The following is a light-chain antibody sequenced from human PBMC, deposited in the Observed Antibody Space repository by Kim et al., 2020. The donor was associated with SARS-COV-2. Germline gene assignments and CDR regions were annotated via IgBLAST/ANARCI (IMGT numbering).Light chain of an antibody. CDR2: DAS. J-gene: IGKJ4*01. CDR1: QSISN. Sequence: EIVMTQSPATLSVSPGERATLSCRASQSISNLAWYQQRPGQAPRLLIYDASTRATGIPARFGGSGSGTEFTLTISTLQSEDFAVYYCQQYNEWPLTFGGGTKVDIK. V-gene: IGKV3-15*01. CDR3: QQYNEWPLT.